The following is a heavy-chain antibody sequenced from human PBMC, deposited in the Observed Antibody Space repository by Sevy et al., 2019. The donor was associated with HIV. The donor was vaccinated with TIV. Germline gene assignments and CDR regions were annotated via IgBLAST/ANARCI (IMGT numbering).Heavy chain of an antibody. Sequence: SETLSLMCTVSGGYISNYYWSWIRQPPGKGLEWIAYMYSGGSTNYNPSLSSRITMSVDTSKNLFSLKLTSVTAADTAVYYCARVATMAGTVDSWGQGTLVTVSS. V-gene: IGHV4-59*01. J-gene: IGHJ4*02. D-gene: IGHD1-1*01. CDR3: ARVATMAGTVDS. CDR2: MYSGGST. CDR1: GGYISNYY.